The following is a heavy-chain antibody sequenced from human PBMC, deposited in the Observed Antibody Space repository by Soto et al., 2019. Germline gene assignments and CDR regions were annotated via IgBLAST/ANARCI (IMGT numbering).Heavy chain of an antibody. CDR1: DCSINNYY. CDR3: ARRYGGNFDY. J-gene: IGHJ4*02. Sequence: SETLSLTCTVSDCSINNYYWSWIRQPPGKGLEWIGYIYYSGSTNYNPSLKSRVTISVDTSKNQFSLKLSSVTAADTAVYYCARRYGGNFDYWGQGTLVTVSS. V-gene: IGHV4-59*01. CDR2: IYYSGST. D-gene: IGHD1-26*01.